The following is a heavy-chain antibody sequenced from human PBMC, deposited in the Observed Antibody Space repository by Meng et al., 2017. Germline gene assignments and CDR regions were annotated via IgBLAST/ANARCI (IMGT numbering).Heavy chain of an antibody. CDR2: ISAYNGNT. CDR1: GYTFTSYG. Sequence: ASVKVSCKASGYTFTSYGISWVRQAPGQGLEWMGWISAYNGNTNYAQKLQGRVTMTTDTSTSTAYMELRSLGSDDTAVYYCARGAALRSSSSNFDYWGQGTLVTVSS. CDR3: ARGAALRSSSSNFDY. V-gene: IGHV1-18*01. J-gene: IGHJ4*02. D-gene: IGHD6-13*01.